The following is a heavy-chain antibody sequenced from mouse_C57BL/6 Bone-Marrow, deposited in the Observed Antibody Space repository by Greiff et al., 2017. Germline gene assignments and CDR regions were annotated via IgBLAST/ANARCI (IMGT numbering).Heavy chain of an antibody. J-gene: IGHJ4*01. Sequence: QVQLQQPGAELVKPGASVKVSCKASGYTFTSYWMHWVKQRPGQGLEWIGRLHPSDSDTNYNQKFKGKATLTVDKSSSTAYMQLSSLTSEDSAVYYCAIYYGSRLYYAMDYWGQGTSVTVSS. CDR2: LHPSDSDT. V-gene: IGHV1-74*01. D-gene: IGHD1-1*01. CDR3: AIYYGSRLYYAMDY. CDR1: GYTFTSYW.